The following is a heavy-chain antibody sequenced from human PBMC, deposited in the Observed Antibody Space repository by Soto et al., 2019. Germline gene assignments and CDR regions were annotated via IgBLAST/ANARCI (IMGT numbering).Heavy chain of an antibody. CDR3: ARGKFYAFDI. CDR2: IDHSGTT. V-gene: IGHV4-34*01. CDR1: GGCFSGYY. J-gene: IGHJ3*02. Sequence: SETLSLTCAVYGGCFSGYYWTWIRQPPGTGLEWIGEIDHSGTTNYNPSLNSRVTISLDRSKNQFSLRLTSVAAADTAVYFCARGKFYAFDIWGQGTMVTVSS.